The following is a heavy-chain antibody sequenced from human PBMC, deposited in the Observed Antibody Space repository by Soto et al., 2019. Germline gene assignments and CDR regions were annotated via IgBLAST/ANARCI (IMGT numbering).Heavy chain of an antibody. J-gene: IGHJ6*02. D-gene: IGHD1-7*01. CDR1: GFTFSSYG. CDR3: ARDSWNYGVYYYGMDV. V-gene: IGHV3-33*01. CDR2: IWYDGSNK. Sequence: GGSLRLSCAASGFTFSSYGMHWVRQAPGKGLEWVAVIWYDGSNKYYADSVKGRFTISRDNSKNTLYLQMNSLGAEDTAVYYCARDSWNYGVYYYGMDVWGQGTTVTVSS.